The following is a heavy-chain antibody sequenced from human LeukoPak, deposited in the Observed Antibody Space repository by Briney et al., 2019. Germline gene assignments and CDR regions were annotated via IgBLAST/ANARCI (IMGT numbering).Heavy chain of an antibody. Sequence: ASVKVSCKASGYTFTSYGITWVRQAPGQGLEWMGWISAYNGNTNYVQKLQGRVTMTTDTSTRTAYMELRSLRSDDTAVYYCARVYLGVTMIVVVMGDYWGQGTLATVSS. CDR1: GYTFTSYG. CDR2: ISAYNGNT. J-gene: IGHJ4*02. D-gene: IGHD3-22*01. V-gene: IGHV1-18*01. CDR3: ARVYLGVTMIVVVMGDY.